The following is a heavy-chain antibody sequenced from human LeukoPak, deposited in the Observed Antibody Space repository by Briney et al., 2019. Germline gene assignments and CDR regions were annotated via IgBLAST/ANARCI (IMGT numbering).Heavy chain of an antibody. CDR1: GFTFSSYA. CDR3: GRDPNGNYVVAFVF. CDR2: ITSNSRT. Sequence: GGSLRLSRTASGFTFSSYAMTWVRQAPGKGLEWVSSITSNSRTSYGDSVKGRFTISRDNSKNTVYLQMDSLRAEDTAIFYCGRDPNGNYVVAFVFWSRSTVVTFSS. D-gene: IGHD4-11*01. V-gene: IGHV3-23*01. J-gene: IGHJ3*01.